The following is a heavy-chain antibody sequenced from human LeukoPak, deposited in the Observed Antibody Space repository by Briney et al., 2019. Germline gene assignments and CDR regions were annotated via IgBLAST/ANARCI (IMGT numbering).Heavy chain of an antibody. Sequence: GGSLRLSCAASGFTFSNYEMNWVRQAPGKGLEWVSYISSRDSIIYYADYVKGRFTISRDNAKNSLYLQMNSPRAEDTAVYYCATGGACSGGSCYGYFDYWGQGTLVTVSS. CDR2: ISSRDSII. J-gene: IGHJ4*02. V-gene: IGHV3-48*03. CDR1: GFTFSNYE. CDR3: ATGGACSGGSCYGYFDY. D-gene: IGHD2-15*01.